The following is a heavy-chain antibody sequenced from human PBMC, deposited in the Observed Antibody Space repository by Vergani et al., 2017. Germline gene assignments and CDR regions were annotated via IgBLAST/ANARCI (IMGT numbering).Heavy chain of an antibody. CDR3: ARVGFYISSFGDYYYMDV. CDR1: GFTFSSYS. V-gene: IGHV3-21*01. CDR2: ISSSSSYI. J-gene: IGHJ6*03. D-gene: IGHD6-13*01. Sequence: EVQLVESGGGLVKPGGSLRLSCAASGFTFSSYSMNWVRQAPGKGLEWVSSISSSSSYIYYADSVKGRFTISRDNAKNSLYLQMNSLRAEDTAVYYCARVGFYISSFGDYYYMDVWGKGTTVTVSS.